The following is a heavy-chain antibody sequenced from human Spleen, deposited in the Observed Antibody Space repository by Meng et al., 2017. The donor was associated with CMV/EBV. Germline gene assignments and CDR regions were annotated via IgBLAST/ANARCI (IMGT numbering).Heavy chain of an antibody. CDR2: IIWSGSSA. V-gene: IGHV3-20*04. D-gene: IGHD4-23*01. CDR3: ASNYGSSEYYFDY. J-gene: IGHJ4*02. CDR1: GFTFDDYA. Sequence: GESLKISCAASGFTFDDYAMSWVRQAPGKGLEWVSGIIWSGSSAGYADSVKGRFTIPRDNAKNSLYLQMNSLRAEDTAMYYCASNYGSSEYYFDYWGQGTPVTVSS.